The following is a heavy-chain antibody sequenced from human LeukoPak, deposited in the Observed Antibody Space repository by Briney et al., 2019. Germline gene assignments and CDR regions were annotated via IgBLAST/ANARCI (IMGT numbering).Heavy chain of an antibody. CDR3: AKSGYNRFDY. V-gene: IGHV3-48*04. CDR2: ISSSGSTI. J-gene: IGHJ4*02. CDR1: GFTFSSYN. Sequence: GGSLRLSCAASGFTFSSYNMNWVRQAPGKGPEWVSYISSSGSTIYCADSVKGRFTISRDNAKNSLYLQMNSLRAEDTAVYYCAKSGYNRFDYWGQGTLVTVSS. D-gene: IGHD5-24*01.